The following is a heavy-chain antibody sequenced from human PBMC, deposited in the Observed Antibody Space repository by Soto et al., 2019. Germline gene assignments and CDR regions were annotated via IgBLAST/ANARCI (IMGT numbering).Heavy chain of an antibody. D-gene: IGHD6-13*01. Sequence: QVQLVQSGAEVKKPGASVKVSCKVSGYTLTELSMHWVRQAPGKGLEWMGGFDPEDGETIYAQKFQGRVTMTEDTSTDTAYMELSRLRSEDTAGYYCAIPGIAAAGINWFDPWGQGTLVTVSS. CDR2: FDPEDGET. V-gene: IGHV1-24*01. CDR3: AIPGIAAAGINWFDP. J-gene: IGHJ5*02. CDR1: GYTLTELS.